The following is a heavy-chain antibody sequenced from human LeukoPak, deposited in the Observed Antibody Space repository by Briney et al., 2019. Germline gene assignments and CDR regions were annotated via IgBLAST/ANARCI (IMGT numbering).Heavy chain of an antibody. D-gene: IGHD3-3*01. CDR1: GFTFSSYA. J-gene: IGHJ4*02. Sequence: GGSLRLSCAASGFTFSSYAMGWVRQAPGKGLDWVSGISGNSGSTYYADSVKGRFTISRDNSKNTLYLQMNSLRAEDTAVYYCAKDDNTIFGKFLGNLDYWGQGTLVTVSS. V-gene: IGHV3-23*01. CDR2: ISGNSGST. CDR3: AKDDNTIFGKFLGNLDY.